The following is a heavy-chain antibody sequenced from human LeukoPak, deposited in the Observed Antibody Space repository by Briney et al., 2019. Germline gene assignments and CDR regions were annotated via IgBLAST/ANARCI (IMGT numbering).Heavy chain of an antibody. V-gene: IGHV4-59*01. CDR1: GGSISSYY. D-gene: IGHD6-19*01. CDR3: ARVSSGWYMADY. Sequence: SETLSLTCTVSGGSISSYYWSWIRQPPGKGLEWIGYIYYSGSTNYNPSLKSRATISVDTSKNQFSLKLSSVTAADTAVYYCARVSSGWYMADYWGQGTLVTVSS. J-gene: IGHJ4*02. CDR2: IYYSGST.